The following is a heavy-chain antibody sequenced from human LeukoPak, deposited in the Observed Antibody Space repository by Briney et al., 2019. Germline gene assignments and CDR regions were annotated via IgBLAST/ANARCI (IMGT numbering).Heavy chain of an antibody. Sequence: PGGSLRLSCAASGFTFSSYWMSWVRQAPGKGLEWVANIKQDGREKYYVDSVKGRFTISRDNAKNSLYLQMNSLRAEDTAVYYCAKDCRYCSGGSCCGIFDYWGQGTLVTVSS. V-gene: IGHV3-7*03. J-gene: IGHJ4*02. CDR1: GFTFSSYW. CDR2: IKQDGREK. CDR3: AKDCRYCSGGSCCGIFDY. D-gene: IGHD2-15*01.